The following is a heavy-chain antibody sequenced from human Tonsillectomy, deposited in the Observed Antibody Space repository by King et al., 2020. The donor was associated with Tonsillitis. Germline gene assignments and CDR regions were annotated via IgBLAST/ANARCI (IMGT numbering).Heavy chain of an antibody. V-gene: IGHV5-51*01. Sequence: QLVQSGAEVKKPGESLKISCKGSGYSFTSYWIGWVLQMPGKGLAWMGIIYPGDCDTRYSPSFQGQVTISADKSISTAYLQWSSLKASDTAMYYCARIHTMTTVTTPLVFQHWGQGTLVTVSS. J-gene: IGHJ1*01. D-gene: IGHD4-17*01. CDR3: ARIHTMTTVTTPLVFQH. CDR2: IYPGDCDT. CDR1: GYSFTSYW.